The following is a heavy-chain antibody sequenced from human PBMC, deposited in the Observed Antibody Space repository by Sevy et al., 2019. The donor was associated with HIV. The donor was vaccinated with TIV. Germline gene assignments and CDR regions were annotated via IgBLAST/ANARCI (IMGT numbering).Heavy chain of an antibody. CDR3: AGARFDSSGSFDAFDI. CDR1: GFTFANYA. CDR2: IYGTGGVT. J-gene: IGHJ3*02. D-gene: IGHD3-22*01. Sequence: GRSLRLSCKPSGFTFANYAMNWVRHAPGKGLEWVSTIYGTGGVTYYADSVKGRLTISRDNSKNTLYLQMNSLRTEDTAIYYCAGARFDSSGSFDAFDIWGQGTMVTVSS. V-gene: IGHV3-23*01.